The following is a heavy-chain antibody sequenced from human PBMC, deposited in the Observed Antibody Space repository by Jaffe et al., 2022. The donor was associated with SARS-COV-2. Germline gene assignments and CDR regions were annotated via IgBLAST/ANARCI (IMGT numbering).Heavy chain of an antibody. D-gene: IGHD3-10*01. V-gene: IGHV4-34*01. CDR2: IHRSGST. Sequence: QVQLQQWGAGLLKPSETLSLSCDVYGGSFNAHFWGWIRQPPGKGLEWIGEIHRSGSTNYNPSLKSRVAMSIDTSKNQFSLKLTSVTAADTALYYCAGHMYGSDSAASDVWGQGTMVTVSS. J-gene: IGHJ3*01. CDR1: GGSFNAHF. CDR3: AGHMYGSDSAASDV.